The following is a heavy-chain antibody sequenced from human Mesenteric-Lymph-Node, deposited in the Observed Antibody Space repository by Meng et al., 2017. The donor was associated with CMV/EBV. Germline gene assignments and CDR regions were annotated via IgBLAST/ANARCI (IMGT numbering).Heavy chain of an antibody. V-gene: IGHV3-11*01. D-gene: IGHD1-26*01. CDR1: GFTFSDYY. J-gene: IGHJ4*02. Sequence: LSLTCAASGFTFSDYYMSWIRQAPGKGLEWVSYISNSGSTIYYADSVKGRFTISKDNAKNSLYLQMNSLRAEDTAVYFCARDAGGTYYFDYWGQGTLVTVSS. CDR3: ARDAGGTYYFDY. CDR2: ISNSGSTI.